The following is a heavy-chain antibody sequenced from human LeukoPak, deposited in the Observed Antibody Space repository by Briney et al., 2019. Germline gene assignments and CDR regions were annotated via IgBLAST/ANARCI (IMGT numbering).Heavy chain of an antibody. CDR1: GFTFSRYW. V-gene: IGHV3-74*01. J-gene: IGHJ3*02. Sequence: PGGSLRLSCAASGFTFSRYWMHWVRQAPGKGLVWVSRINSGGGATTYADSVKGRSTISRDNAKNTLYLQMNSLRAEDTAVYYCAREDTAMAHDTFDIWGQGTLVTVSS. CDR3: AREDTAMAHDTFDI. CDR2: INSGGGAT. D-gene: IGHD5-18*01.